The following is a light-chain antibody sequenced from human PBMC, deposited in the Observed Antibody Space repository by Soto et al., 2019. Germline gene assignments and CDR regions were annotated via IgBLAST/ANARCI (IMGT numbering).Light chain of an antibody. Sequence: ERVMTQSPATLSVSPGERATLSCRASQSVSNNLAWYQQKPGQAHRLLIYGASSRATGIPDRFSGSGSETDCTITISRLEPEDSAVYYCQQYDTSPRTFGQGTKVDIK. CDR3: QQYDTSPRT. CDR1: QSVSNN. CDR2: GAS. J-gene: IGKJ1*01. V-gene: IGKV3-20*01.